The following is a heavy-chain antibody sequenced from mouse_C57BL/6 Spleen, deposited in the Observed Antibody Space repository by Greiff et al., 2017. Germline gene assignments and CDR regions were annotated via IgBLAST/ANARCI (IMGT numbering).Heavy chain of an antibody. CDR2: IWSGGST. J-gene: IGHJ4*01. D-gene: IGHD2-4*01. V-gene: IGHV2-2*01. CDR3: ARNEGDDYAYYAMDY. CDR1: GFSLTSYG. Sequence: QVQLKQSGPGLVQPSQSLSITCTVSGFSLTSYGVHWVRQSPGKGLEWLGVIWSGGSTDYNAAFISRLSISKDISKSQVFFKMNSLQADDTAIYYCARNEGDDYAYYAMDYWGQGTSVTVSS.